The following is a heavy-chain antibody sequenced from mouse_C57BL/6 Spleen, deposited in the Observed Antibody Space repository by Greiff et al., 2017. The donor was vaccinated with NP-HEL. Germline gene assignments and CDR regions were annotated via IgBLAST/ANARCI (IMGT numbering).Heavy chain of an antibody. V-gene: IGHV1-15*01. J-gene: IGHJ3*01. CDR1: GYTFTDYE. Sequence: VKLQESGAELVRPGASVTLSCKASGYTFTDYEMHWVKQTPVHGLEWIGAIDPETGGTAYNQKFKGKAILTADKSSSTAYMELRSLTSEDSAVYYCTRGYDGYFAWFAYWGQGTLVTVSA. CDR2: IDPETGGT. CDR3: TRGYDGYFAWFAY. D-gene: IGHD2-3*01.